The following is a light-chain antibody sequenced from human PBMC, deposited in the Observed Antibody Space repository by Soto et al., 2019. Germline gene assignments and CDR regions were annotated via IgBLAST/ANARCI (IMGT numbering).Light chain of an antibody. J-gene: IGKJ1*01. V-gene: IGKV3D-20*02. Sequence: EVVLTQSPGTLSLSPGERATLSCRASQSVSSSYLAWYQQKPGQAPRLLIYLTSNRAAGVPARFSGSGSETDFTLTISDVETEDFAVYYCQQRSEWPISFGQGTKVDIK. CDR2: LTS. CDR3: QQRSEWPIS. CDR1: QSVSSSY.